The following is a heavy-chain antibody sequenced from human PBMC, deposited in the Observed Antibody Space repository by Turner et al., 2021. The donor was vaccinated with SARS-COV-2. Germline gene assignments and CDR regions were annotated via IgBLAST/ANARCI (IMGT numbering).Heavy chain of an antibody. CDR1: GASISSIIYY. Sequence: QLQLQESGPGLVTPSETLSLTCTVSGASISSIIYYWGWIRQPPGKGLEWIGTIYSSGSTYYNPSLKSRDTISVDASKNQFSLKLSAVTAADTAVYYCARRGDGGKSFDYWGQGTLVTVSS. V-gene: IGHV4-39*01. J-gene: IGHJ4*02. CDR3: ARRGDGGKSFDY. CDR2: IYSSGST. D-gene: IGHD2-15*01.